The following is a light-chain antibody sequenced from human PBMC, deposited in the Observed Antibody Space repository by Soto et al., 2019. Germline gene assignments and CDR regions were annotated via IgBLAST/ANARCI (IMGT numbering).Light chain of an antibody. V-gene: IGKV3-20*01. CDR1: QSVSSSY. Sequence: EIVLTQSPGTLSLSPGERATLSCRASQSVSSSYLAWYQQKSGQAPRLLIYGASSRATGIPDRFSGSGSGTDFTLTISRLEPEDFAVYYCQQYGSSLFTFGPGTKVDI. J-gene: IGKJ3*01. CDR2: GAS. CDR3: QQYGSSLFT.